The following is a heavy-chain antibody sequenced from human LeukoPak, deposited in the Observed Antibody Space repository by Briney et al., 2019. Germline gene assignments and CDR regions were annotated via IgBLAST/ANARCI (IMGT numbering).Heavy chain of an antibody. V-gene: IGHV1-69*05. Sequence: GASVKVSCKASGGTFSSYAISWVRQAPGQGLEWMGTIIPIFGTANYAQKFQGRVTITTDESTSTAYMELSSLRSEDTAVYYCARVVITARRNHYYYYMDVWGKGTTVTVSS. CDR3: ARVVITARRNHYYYYMDV. D-gene: IGHD1-14*01. CDR2: IIPIFGTA. CDR1: GGTFSSYA. J-gene: IGHJ6*03.